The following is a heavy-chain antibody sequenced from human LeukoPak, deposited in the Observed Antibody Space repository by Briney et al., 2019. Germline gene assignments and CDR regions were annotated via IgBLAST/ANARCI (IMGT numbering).Heavy chain of an antibody. J-gene: IGHJ4*02. CDR3: ARDLRIAVAGPFDY. D-gene: IGHD6-19*01. Sequence: ASVKVSCKASGYTFTSYGISWVRQAPRQGLEWMGWISAYNGNTNYAQKLQGRVTMTTDTSTSTAYMELRSLRSDDTAVYYCARDLRIAVAGPFDYWGQGTLVTVSS. CDR1: GYTFTSYG. CDR2: ISAYNGNT. V-gene: IGHV1-18*01.